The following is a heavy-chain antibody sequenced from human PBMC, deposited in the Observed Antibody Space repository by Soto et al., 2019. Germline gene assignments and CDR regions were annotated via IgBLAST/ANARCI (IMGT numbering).Heavy chain of an antibody. CDR1: GGTFSSYA. V-gene: IGHV1-69*01. D-gene: IGHD6-19*01. J-gene: IGHJ6*01. CDR2: IIPFFGTA. CDR3: ARLYSSGWETDTQNGRHCMDV. Sequence: QVQLVQSGAEVKKPGSSVKVSCKVSGGTFSSYAISWVRQSPGQGREWMGGIIPFFGTAKYAQKFQGSVTITADESTSTTHMQLSSLRSEASSVYYYARLYSSGWETDTQNGRHCMDVFGQGTTVTVSS.